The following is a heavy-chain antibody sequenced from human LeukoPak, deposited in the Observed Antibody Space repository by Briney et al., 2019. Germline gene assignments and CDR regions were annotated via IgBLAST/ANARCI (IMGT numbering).Heavy chain of an antibody. V-gene: IGHV4-31*03. CDR3: AREIYVVREIVIPSYCDY. D-gene: IGHD3-10*01. CDR1: GGSISSGGYY. J-gene: IGHJ4*02. CDR2: IYNSGST. Sequence: SETLSLTCTVSGGSISSGGYYWSWLRQHPGRGLEWIGYIYNSGSTYYNTPLKSRVTISVDTSKNQFSLKLSSVTAADTAVYYCAREIYVVREIVIPSYCDYWGQGTLVTVSS.